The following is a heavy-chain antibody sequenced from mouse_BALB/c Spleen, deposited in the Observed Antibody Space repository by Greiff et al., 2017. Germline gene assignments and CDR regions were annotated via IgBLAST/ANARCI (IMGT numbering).Heavy chain of an antibody. CDR3: ARKDYGTDY. Sequence: QVQLKQPGAELVKPGAPVKLSCKASGYTFTSYWMNWVKQRPGRGLEWIGRIDPSDSETHYNQKFKDKATLTVDKSSSTAYIQLSSLTSEDSAVYYCARKDYGTDYWGQGTTLTVSS. CDR2: IDPSDSET. J-gene: IGHJ2*01. CDR1: GYTFTSYW. V-gene: IGHV1-69*02. D-gene: IGHD1-1*01.